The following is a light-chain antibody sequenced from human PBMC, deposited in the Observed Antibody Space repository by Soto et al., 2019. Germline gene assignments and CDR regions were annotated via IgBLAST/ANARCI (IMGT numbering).Light chain of an antibody. V-gene: IGKV3-15*01. CDR1: QSVSSN. J-gene: IGKJ1*01. Sequence: EILMTQSRATLSVSPGERATLSCSASQSVSSNLAWYQQKPGQAPRLLIYGASTRATGIPARFSGSGSGTEFTLTISRLEPEDFAVYYCQQYGSSPLTFGQGTKVDIK. CDR2: GAS. CDR3: QQYGSSPLT.